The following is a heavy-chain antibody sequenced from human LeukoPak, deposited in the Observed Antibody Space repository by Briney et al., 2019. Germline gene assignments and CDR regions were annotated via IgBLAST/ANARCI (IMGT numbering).Heavy chain of an antibody. CDR2: ISSSSSYI. D-gene: IGHD3-10*01. Sequence: GGSLRLSCAASGFTFSSYSMNWVRQAPGKGLEWGSSISSSSSYIYYADSVKGRFTISRDNAKNSLYLQMNSLRAEDTAVYYCARVRGSGSYYLYYFDYWGQGTLVTVSS. CDR3: ARVRGSGSYYLYYFDY. CDR1: GFTFSSYS. V-gene: IGHV3-21*01. J-gene: IGHJ4*02.